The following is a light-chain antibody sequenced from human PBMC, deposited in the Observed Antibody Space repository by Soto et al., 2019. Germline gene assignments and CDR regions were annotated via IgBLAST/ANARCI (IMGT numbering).Light chain of an antibody. V-gene: IGLV2-8*01. J-gene: IGLJ1*01. CDR3: SSYGGSNNFV. CDR1: SSDVGGYNF. CDR2: EVT. Sequence: QSVLTQPPSASGSPGQSVTISCTGTSSDVGGYNFVSWYQHFPGKAPQLIIYEVTKRPSGVPDRFSGSKSGNTASLTVSGLQTDDEADYYCSSYGGSNNFVFGTGTKVTVL.